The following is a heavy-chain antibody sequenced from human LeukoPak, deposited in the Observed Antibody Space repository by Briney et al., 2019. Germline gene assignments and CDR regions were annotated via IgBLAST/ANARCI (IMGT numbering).Heavy chain of an antibody. D-gene: IGHD2-2*01. V-gene: IGHV3-30*18. J-gene: IGHJ4*02. CDR3: AKGPLRGTAAAIDY. CDR2: ISYDGRNK. CDR1: GFTFNIYG. Sequence: PGKSLRLSCAASGFTFNIYGMHWVRQAPGKGLEWVAVISYDGRNKHYPDSVKGRFTISRDISTDTLWLQMDSLRTEDTAVYYCAKGPLRGTAAAIDYWGQGTLVTVSS.